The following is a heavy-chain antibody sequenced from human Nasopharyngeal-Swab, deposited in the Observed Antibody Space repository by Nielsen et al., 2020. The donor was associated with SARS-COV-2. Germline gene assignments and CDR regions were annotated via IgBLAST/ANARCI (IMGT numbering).Heavy chain of an antibody. Sequence: SVKVSCKASGFSITYRFLHWMLPADGHALECMGWITPFNGNAKYAQKFQGRVSITRDGSRTTASLELSSLRPDDTAMYFCASGQCINGVCNPTDGLDVWGQGTSVTVS. D-gene: IGHD2-8*01. CDR3: ASGQCINGVCNPTDGLDV. J-gene: IGHJ6*02. CDR2: ITPFNGNA. V-gene: IGHV1-45*02. CDR1: GFSITYRF.